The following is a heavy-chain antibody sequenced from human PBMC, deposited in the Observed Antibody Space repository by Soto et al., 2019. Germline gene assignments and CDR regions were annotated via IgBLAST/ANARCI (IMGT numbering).Heavy chain of an antibody. Sequence: GGSLRLSCAASGFTFDDYAMHWVRQAPGKGLEWVSGISWNSGSIGYADSVKGRFTISRDNAKNSLYLQMNSLRAEDTALYFCTKDVVAGTRVRNYFDYWGQGTLVTVSS. CDR2: ISWNSGSI. J-gene: IGHJ4*02. V-gene: IGHV3-9*01. CDR1: GFTFDDYA. CDR3: TKDVVAGTRVRNYFDY. D-gene: IGHD6-19*01.